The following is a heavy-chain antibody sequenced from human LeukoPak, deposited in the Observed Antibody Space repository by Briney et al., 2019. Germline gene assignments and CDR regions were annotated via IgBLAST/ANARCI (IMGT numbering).Heavy chain of an antibody. Sequence: SETLSLTCSVSGDSFSSGGYYWSWIRQHPGKGLEWLGYIYYTGNTYYNPSLKSRVTMSADTSKNQFSLKLSSVTAADTAVYYCAREGPSFWSGPDYGMDVWGQGTTVTVSS. J-gene: IGHJ6*02. CDR3: AREGPSFWSGPDYGMDV. CDR2: IYYTGNT. D-gene: IGHD3-3*01. CDR1: GDSFSSGGYY. V-gene: IGHV4-31*03.